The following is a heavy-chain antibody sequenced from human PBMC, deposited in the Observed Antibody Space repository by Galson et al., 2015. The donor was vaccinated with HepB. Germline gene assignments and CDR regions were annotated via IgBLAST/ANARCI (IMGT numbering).Heavy chain of an antibody. CDR2: ISDSGTT. J-gene: IGHJ3*02. D-gene: IGHD3-10*01. V-gene: IGHV4-59*08. CDR3: ARGEVRGIKRDAFDI. Sequence: SISSNYWSWIRQPPGKGLEWIGYISDSGTTDYSPSLRSRVTMSVDTSKNHFSLKVTSVTAGDTAVHYCARGEVRGIKRDAFDIWGQGTVVTVSS. CDR1: SISSNY.